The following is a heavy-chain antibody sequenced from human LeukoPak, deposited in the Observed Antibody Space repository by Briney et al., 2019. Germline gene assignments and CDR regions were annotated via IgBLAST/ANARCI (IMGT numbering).Heavy chain of an antibody. CDR2: ISSSSSYI. D-gene: IGHD3-22*01. J-gene: IGHJ4*02. CDR3: ARDDYYYDSSGYYLPYFDY. V-gene: IGHV3-21*01. Sequence: GGSLRLSCAASGFTFSSYSMNWVRQAPGKGLEWVSSISSSSSYIYYADSVKGRVTISRDNAKNSLYLQMNSLRAEDTAVYYCARDDYYYDSSGYYLPYFDYWGQGTLVTVSS. CDR1: GFTFSSYS.